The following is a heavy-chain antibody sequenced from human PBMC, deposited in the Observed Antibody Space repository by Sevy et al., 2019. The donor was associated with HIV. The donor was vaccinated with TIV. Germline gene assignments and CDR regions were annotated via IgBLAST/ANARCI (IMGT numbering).Heavy chain of an antibody. Sequence: GGSLRLSCAASGFTFSSYAMHWVRQAPGKGLEWVAVISYDGSNKYYADSVKGRFTISRDNSKNTLYLQMNSLRAEDTAGYYWARDPYYDSSGYYYVEGAFDIWGQGTMVTVSS. CDR3: ARDPYYDSSGYYYVEGAFDI. J-gene: IGHJ3*02. D-gene: IGHD3-22*01. V-gene: IGHV3-30-3*01. CDR2: ISYDGSNK. CDR1: GFTFSSYA.